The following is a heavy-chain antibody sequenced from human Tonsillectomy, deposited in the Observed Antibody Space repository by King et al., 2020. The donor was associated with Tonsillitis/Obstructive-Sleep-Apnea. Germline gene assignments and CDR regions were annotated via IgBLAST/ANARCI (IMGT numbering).Heavy chain of an antibody. Sequence: VQLVESGGGLVQPGRSLRLSCAASGFTFNDYAMHWVRQAPGKGLEWVSGMSWNSDIIGYADSVKGRFPISRDDAKNSLYLQMNSLRPEDTALYYWAKGYCSSTSCQSHDYWGQGTLVTVSS. CDR1: GFTFNDYA. D-gene: IGHD2-2*01. V-gene: IGHV3-9*01. CDR2: MSWNSDII. CDR3: AKGYCSSTSCQSHDY. J-gene: IGHJ4*02.